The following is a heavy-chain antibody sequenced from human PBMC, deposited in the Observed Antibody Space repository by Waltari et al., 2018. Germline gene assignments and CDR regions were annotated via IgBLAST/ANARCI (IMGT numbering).Heavy chain of an antibody. D-gene: IGHD6-19*01. CDR1: GFTLSSYA. J-gene: IGHJ4*02. Sequence: EVQLLESGGGLVQPGGSLRLSCSDSGFTLSSYAMSWVRQAPGKGLSWVSAITPGGSAFYADSVKARFTISRDNSKNTLYLEMNSLRAEDTAVYYCARASRYDSGWTAYYDYWGQGTLVTVSS. CDR2: ITPGGSA. V-gene: IGHV3-23*01. CDR3: ARASRYDSGWTAYYDY.